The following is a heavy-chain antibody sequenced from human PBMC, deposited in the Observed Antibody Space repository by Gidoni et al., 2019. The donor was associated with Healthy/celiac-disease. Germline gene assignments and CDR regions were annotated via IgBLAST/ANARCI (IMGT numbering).Heavy chain of an antibody. Sequence: EVQLLESGGGLVQPGGSLRLSCDASGFTFSSDAMGWVRQASGKGLEWVSDIRGMGGSTYYADSVKGRFTISRDNAKNTLYLQMNSLRAEDTAVYYCAEGGVRGVSFYWGQGTLVTVSS. D-gene: IGHD3-10*01. V-gene: IGHV3-23*01. CDR3: AEGGVRGVSFY. CDR2: IRGMGGST. J-gene: IGHJ4*02. CDR1: GFTFSSDA.